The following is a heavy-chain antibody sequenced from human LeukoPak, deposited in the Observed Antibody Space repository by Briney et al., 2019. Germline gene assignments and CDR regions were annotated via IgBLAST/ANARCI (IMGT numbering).Heavy chain of an antibody. CDR1: GYTLNEVS. D-gene: IGHD3-16*01. J-gene: IGHJ5*02. CDR2: FDPEDGER. V-gene: IGHV1-24*01. CDR3: ATENFGLGSPFDP. Sequence: ASVKVSCKVAGYTLNEVSMHWVRQAPGKGLEWMGGFDPEDGERIYAQKFQGRGTMTEDTSTDTTYMELSSLTSEDTAMYYCATENFGLGSPFDPWGQGTLVTVSS.